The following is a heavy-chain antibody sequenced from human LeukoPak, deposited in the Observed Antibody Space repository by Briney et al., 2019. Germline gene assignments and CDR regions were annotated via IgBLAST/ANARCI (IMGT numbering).Heavy chain of an antibody. D-gene: IGHD6-19*01. CDR1: GGSISSSSYY. Sequence: SETLSLTCTVSGGSISSSSYYWGWIRQPPGKGLEWIGSIYYSGSTYYNPSLKSRVTISVDTSKNQFSLKLSSVTAADTAVYYYARHSVKVAGRPRGQGRWFDPWGQGTLVTVSS. J-gene: IGHJ5*02. CDR2: IYYSGST. CDR3: ARHSVKVAGRPRGQGRWFDP. V-gene: IGHV4-39*01.